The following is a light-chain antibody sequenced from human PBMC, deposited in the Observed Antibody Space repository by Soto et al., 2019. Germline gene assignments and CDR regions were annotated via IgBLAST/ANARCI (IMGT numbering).Light chain of an antibody. Sequence: QSALTQPASVSGSPGQXXTISCTGTSSDVGGYNYVSWYQQHPGKAPKLMIYEVSNRPSGVSNRFSGSKSGNTASLTISGLQAADEADYYCSSYTSSSTLVFGTGTKVTVL. CDR1: SSDVGGYNY. V-gene: IGLV2-14*01. CDR3: SSYTSSSTLV. J-gene: IGLJ1*01. CDR2: EVS.